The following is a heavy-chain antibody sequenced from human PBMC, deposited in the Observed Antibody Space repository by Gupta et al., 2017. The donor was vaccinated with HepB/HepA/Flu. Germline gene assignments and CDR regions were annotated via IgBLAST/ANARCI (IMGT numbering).Heavy chain of an antibody. CDR1: GFTFSSYA. CDR3: AELAARDLRDDFDY. J-gene: IGHJ4*02. D-gene: IGHD6-6*01. Sequence: QVQLVESGGGVVQPGRSLRLSCAASGFTFSSYAMHWVRQAPGKGLEWVAVISYDGSNKYYADSVKGRFTISRDNSKNTLYLQMNSLRAEDTAVYYCAELAARDLRDDFDYWGQGTLVTVSS. CDR2: ISYDGSNK. V-gene: IGHV3-30-3*01.